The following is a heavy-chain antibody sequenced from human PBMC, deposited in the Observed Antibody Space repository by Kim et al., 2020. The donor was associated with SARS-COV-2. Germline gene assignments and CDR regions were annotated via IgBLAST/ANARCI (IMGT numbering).Heavy chain of an antibody. CDR3: ARAGGYCSGGSCYEHYFDY. CDR1: GFTFSSYS. CDR2: ISSSSSYI. D-gene: IGHD2-15*01. V-gene: IGHV3-21*01. Sequence: GGSLRLSCAASGFTFSSYSMNWVRQAPGKGLEWVSSISSSSSYIYYADSVKGRFTISRDNAKNSLYLQMNSLRAEDTAVYYCARAGGYCSGGSCYEHYFDYWGQGTLVTVSS. J-gene: IGHJ4*02.